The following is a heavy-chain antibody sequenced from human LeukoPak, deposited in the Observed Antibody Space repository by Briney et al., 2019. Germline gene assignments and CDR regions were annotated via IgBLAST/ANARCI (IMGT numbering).Heavy chain of an antibody. V-gene: IGHV4-34*01. J-gene: IGHJ4*02. D-gene: IGHD5-18*01. CDR1: GGSFSGYY. Sequence: PSETLSLTCAVYGGSFSGYYWSWIRQPPGKGLEWIGEINHSGSTNYNPSLKSRVTISVDTSKNQFSLKLSSVTAADTAVYYCARTQVDTAMVSHWGQGTLVTVSS. CDR3: ARTQVDTAMVSH. CDR2: INHSGST.